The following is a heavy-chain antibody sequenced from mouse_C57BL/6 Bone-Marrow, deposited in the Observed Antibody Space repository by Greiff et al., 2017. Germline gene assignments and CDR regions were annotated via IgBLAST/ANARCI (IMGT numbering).Heavy chain of an antibody. CDR3: ARRSSYYARDY. CDR1: GFNIKDYY. V-gene: IGHV14-2*01. CDR2: IDPEDGET. Sequence: DVKLQESGAELVKPGASVKLSCTASGFNIKDYYMHWVKQRTEQGLEWIGRIDPEDGETKYAPKFPGKATITADTSSNTAYLQLSSLTSEDTAVYYCARRSSYYARDYWGQGTSGTVSS. J-gene: IGHJ4*01. D-gene: IGHD1-1*01.